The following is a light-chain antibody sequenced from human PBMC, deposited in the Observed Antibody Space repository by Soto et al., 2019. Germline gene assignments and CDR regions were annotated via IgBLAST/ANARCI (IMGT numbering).Light chain of an antibody. Sequence: QSVLTQPASVSGSPGQSITISCTGTISDVGGYYFVSWYQQYPGKAPKLMICDVSNRPSGVSNRFSGSKSGNTASLTISGLQAEDEADYYCSSFKGSNYVFGTGTKVTVL. V-gene: IGLV2-14*03. CDR3: SSFKGSNYV. J-gene: IGLJ1*01. CDR2: DVS. CDR1: ISDVGGYYF.